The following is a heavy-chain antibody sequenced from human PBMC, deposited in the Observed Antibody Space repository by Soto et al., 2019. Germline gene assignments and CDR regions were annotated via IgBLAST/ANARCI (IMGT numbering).Heavy chain of an antibody. CDR1: GFSLSTSGAG. D-gene: IGHD6-13*01. CDR3: AHRKWYSSSPGDNV. J-gene: IGHJ6*04. V-gene: IGHV2-5*02. CDR2: IYWDDDK. Sequence: SGPTLVNPTQTLTRTCPFSGFSLSTSGAGVGWIRQPPGKALEWLALIYWDDDKRYSPSLKSRLTITKDTSKNQVVLTMTNMDPVDTATYYCAHRKWYSSSPGDNVWGKGTTVTVSS.